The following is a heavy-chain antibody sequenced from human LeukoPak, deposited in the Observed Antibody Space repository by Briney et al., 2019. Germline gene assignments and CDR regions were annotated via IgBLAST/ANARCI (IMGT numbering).Heavy chain of an antibody. CDR2: IYTSGST. CDR3: ARGPPGTASFDY. D-gene: IGHD2-21*02. CDR1: GGSISSYY. V-gene: IGHV4-4*07. J-gene: IGHJ4*02. Sequence: SETLSLTCTVSGGSISSYYWSWIRQPAGKGLEWIGRIYTSGSTNYNPSLKGRVTVSIDTSKNQFSLKVNSVTAADTAVYYCARGPPGTASFDYWGQGTLVTVSS.